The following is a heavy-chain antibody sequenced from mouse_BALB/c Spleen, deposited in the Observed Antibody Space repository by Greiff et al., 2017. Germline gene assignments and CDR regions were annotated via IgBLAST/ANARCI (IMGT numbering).Heavy chain of an antibody. D-gene: IGHD1-1*01. CDR2: IYPGNSDT. CDR3: TRLGYGSSPFDY. J-gene: IGHJ2*01. Sequence: VQLQQSGTVLARPGASVKMSCKASGYSFTSYWMHWVKQRPGQGLEWIGAIYPGNSDTSYNQKFKGKAKLTAVTSASTAYMELSSLTNEDSAVYYCTRLGYGSSPFDYWGQGTTLTVSS. V-gene: IGHV1-5*01. CDR1: GYSFTSYW.